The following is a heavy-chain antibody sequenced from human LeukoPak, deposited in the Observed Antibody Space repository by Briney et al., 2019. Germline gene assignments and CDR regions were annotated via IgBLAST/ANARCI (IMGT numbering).Heavy chain of an antibody. Sequence: GGSLRLSCAASGFTFSSYGMHWVRQAPGKGLEWVAVISYDGSNKYYADSVKGRFTISRDNSKNTLYLQMNSLRAEDTAVYYCAKLRGPFGAPGGDYWGQGTLVTVSS. D-gene: IGHD3-10*01. CDR3: AKLRGPFGAPGGDY. V-gene: IGHV3-30*18. CDR2: ISYDGSNK. CDR1: GFTFSSYG. J-gene: IGHJ4*02.